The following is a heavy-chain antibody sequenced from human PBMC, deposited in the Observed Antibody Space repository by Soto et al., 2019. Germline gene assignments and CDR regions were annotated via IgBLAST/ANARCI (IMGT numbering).Heavy chain of an antibody. V-gene: IGHV1-3*01. J-gene: IGHJ6*03. CDR1: GYTFTSYA. Sequence: ASVKVSCKASGYTFTSYAMHWVRQAPGQRLERMGWINAGNGNTKYSQKFQGRVTITRDTSASTAYMELSSLRSEDTAVYYCARDRQWLRYYYMDVWGKGXXVTV. D-gene: IGHD6-19*01. CDR3: ARDRQWLRYYYMDV. CDR2: INAGNGNT.